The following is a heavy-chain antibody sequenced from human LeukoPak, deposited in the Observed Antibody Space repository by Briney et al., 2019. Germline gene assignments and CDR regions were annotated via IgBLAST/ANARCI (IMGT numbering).Heavy chain of an antibody. J-gene: IGHJ4*02. CDR2: ISYDGSNK. D-gene: IGHD6-19*01. Sequence: PGGSLRLSCAASGFIFSNAWMSWVRQAPGKGLEWVAVISYDGSNKYYADSVKGRFTISRDNSKNTLYLQMNSLRAEDTAVYYCARWQISSGAVAADYWGQGTLVTVSS. CDR3: ARWQISSGAVAADY. CDR1: GFIFSNAW. V-gene: IGHV3-30-3*01.